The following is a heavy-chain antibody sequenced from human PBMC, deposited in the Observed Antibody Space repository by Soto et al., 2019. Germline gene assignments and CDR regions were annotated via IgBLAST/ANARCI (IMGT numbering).Heavy chain of an antibody. J-gene: IGHJ4*02. CDR3: ARHNYGSGSTYFDY. Sequence: SETLSLTCAVSGGSISSYYWRWIRQPQGKGLEWIGYIYYSGSTNYNPSLKSRVTISVDTSKNQFSLKLNSMTAADTAVYYCARHNYGSGSTYFDYWGQGTLVTVSS. CDR2: IYYSGST. V-gene: IGHV4-59*08. CDR1: GGSISSYY. D-gene: IGHD3-10*01.